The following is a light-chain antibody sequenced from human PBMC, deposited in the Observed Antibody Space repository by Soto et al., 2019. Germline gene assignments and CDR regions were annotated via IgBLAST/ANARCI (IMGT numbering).Light chain of an antibody. J-gene: IGKJ1*01. V-gene: IGKV1-5*03. CDR3: QQYTGT. CDR2: KAS. CDR1: HTISMW. Sequence: DIHRAHSPSALSGSLGDRVTMTCRAIHTISMWFAWYQQKPVKAPKLLIYKASSLESGVPSRFSGSGSGTEYTLPISSLQPDDFAPSSCQQYTGTFGQGTKVDIK.